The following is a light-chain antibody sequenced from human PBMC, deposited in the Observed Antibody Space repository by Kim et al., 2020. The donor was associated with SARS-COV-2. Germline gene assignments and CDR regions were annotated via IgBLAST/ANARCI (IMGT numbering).Light chain of an antibody. CDR1: KLGDKY. CDR3: QAWDSSTWV. V-gene: IGLV3-1*01. CDR2: QET. J-gene: IGLJ3*02. Sequence: SYELTQPPSVSVSPGQTASITCSGDKLGDKYASWYQQKPGQSPVLVIYQETKRPSGIPERFSGSNSGNKATLTISGTQAMDEADYYCQAWDSSTWVFGGGTQLTVL.